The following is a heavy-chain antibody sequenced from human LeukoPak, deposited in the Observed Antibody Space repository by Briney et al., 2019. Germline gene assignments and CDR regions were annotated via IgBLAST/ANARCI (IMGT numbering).Heavy chain of an antibody. V-gene: IGHV3-15*01. CDR2: IKSKTDGGTT. Sequence: GGSLRLSCAASGFTFSNAWMSWVRQAPGKGLEWVGRIKSKTDGGTTDYAAPVKGRLTISRDDSKNTLYLQMNSLKTEDTAVYYCTTDLGCSGGSCYSFWGQGTLVTVSS. J-gene: IGHJ4*02. CDR3: TTDLGCSGGSCYSF. CDR1: GFTFSNAW. D-gene: IGHD2-15*01.